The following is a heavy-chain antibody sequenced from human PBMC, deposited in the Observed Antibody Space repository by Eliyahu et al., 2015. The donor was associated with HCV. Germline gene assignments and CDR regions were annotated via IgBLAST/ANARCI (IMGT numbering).Heavy chain of an antibody. V-gene: IGHV3-23*01. CDR2: ISGSGGST. D-gene: IGHD3-3*01. J-gene: IGHJ4*02. CDR1: GFXFSSYA. CDR3: AKDRGIRFLEWSTDY. Sequence: EVQLLESGGGLVQPGGSLRLSCAASGFXFSSYAMSWVRQAPGKGLEWVSAISGSGGSTYYADSVKGRFTISRDNSKNTLYLQMNSLRAEDTAVYYCAKDRGIRFLEWSTDYWGQGTLVTVSS.